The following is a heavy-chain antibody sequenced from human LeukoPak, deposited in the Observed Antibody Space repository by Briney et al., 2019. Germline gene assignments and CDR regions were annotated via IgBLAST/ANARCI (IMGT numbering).Heavy chain of an antibody. Sequence: PGGSLRLSCAASGFTFSSYAVHWVRQAPGKGLEWVAVISYDGSNKYYADSVKGRFTISRDNSKNTLYLQMNSLRAEDTAVYYCARETTVTRDFQHWGQGTLVTVSS. CDR2: ISYDGSNK. D-gene: IGHD4-17*01. CDR3: ARETTVTRDFQH. V-gene: IGHV3-30-3*01. J-gene: IGHJ1*01. CDR1: GFTFSSYA.